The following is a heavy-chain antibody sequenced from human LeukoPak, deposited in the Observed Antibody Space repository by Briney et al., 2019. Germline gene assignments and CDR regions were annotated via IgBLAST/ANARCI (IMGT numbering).Heavy chain of an antibody. CDR2: INIDGTNT. J-gene: IGHJ4*02. D-gene: IGHD1-26*01. CDR3: ARDQAQWELLSPPDY. CDR1: GFTFTSYW. V-gene: IGHV3-74*01. Sequence: PGGSLRLSFAASGFTFTSYWMHWVRQAPGKGLVWVSRINIDGTNTRYADSVKGRFTISRDNAKNTLYLQMNSLRAEDTAVYYCARDQAQWELLSPPDYWGQGTLVTVSS.